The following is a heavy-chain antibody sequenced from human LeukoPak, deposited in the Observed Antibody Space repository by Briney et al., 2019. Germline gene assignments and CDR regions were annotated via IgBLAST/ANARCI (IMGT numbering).Heavy chain of an antibody. Sequence: ASVKVSCKASGYTFTSYDINWVRQATGQGLEWMGWMSPSSGNTGYAQKFQGRVTMTRSTSISTAYMELNSLRSEDTAVYYCATSPPNWGFDNWGQGTLVTVFS. CDR1: GYTFTSYD. CDR2: MSPSSGNT. CDR3: ATSPPNWGFDN. J-gene: IGHJ4*02. V-gene: IGHV1-8*01. D-gene: IGHD7-27*01.